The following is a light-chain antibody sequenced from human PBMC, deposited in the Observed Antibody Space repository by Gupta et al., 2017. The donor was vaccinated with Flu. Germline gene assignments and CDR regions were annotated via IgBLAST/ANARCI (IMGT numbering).Light chain of an antibody. CDR2: EVT. CDR3: SSYTSSNTLV. Sequence: SIAISCTGTSTDVGDYKYVSWYQHHPGTAPKLIIYEVTNRPSGVSDRFFGSKSGNTASLTISGLQADDEADYYCSSYTSSNTLVFGGGTKLTVL. CDR1: STDVGDYKY. J-gene: IGLJ3*02. V-gene: IGLV2-14*01.